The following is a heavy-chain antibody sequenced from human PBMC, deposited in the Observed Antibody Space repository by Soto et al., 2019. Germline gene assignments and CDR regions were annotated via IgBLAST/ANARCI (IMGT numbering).Heavy chain of an antibody. CDR3: ARMRSDYDSSGLDY. Sequence: SGPTLVNPTETLTLTCTFSGFSLSTSGMRVSWIRQAPGKALEWLARIDWDEDRFYSTSLKTRLTISKDTSKNQVVLTMTKMDPVDTATYYCARMRSDYDSSGLDYWGQGIRGTVS. CDR2: IDWDEDR. CDR1: GFSLSTSGMR. J-gene: IGHJ4*02. V-gene: IGHV2-70*04. D-gene: IGHD3-22*01.